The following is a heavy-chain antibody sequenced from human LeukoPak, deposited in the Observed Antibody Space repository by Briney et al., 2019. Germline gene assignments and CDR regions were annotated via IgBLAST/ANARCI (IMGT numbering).Heavy chain of an antibody. J-gene: IGHJ4*02. V-gene: IGHV3-11*06. Sequence: PGGSLRLSCVASGFTFSEYYMSWIRQAPGKGLEWVSYISTTSTYTKYADSVKGRFTISRDNPKTSLYLQMNNLRAEDTAVYYCAGHGRSTWQWGQGTLVTVSS. CDR2: ISTTSTYT. CDR3: AGHGRSTWQ. D-gene: IGHD6-13*01. CDR1: GFTFSEYY.